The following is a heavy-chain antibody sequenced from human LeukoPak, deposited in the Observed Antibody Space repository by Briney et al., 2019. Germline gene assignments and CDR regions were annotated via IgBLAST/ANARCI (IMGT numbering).Heavy chain of an antibody. D-gene: IGHD6-6*01. V-gene: IGHV4-59*11. J-gene: IGHJ3*02. CDR3: ARSIRRAFDI. CDR1: GGSISSHY. Sequence: PSETLFLTCTVSGGSISSHYWSWIRQPPGKGLEWIGYIYYSGSTNYNPSLKSRVTISVDTSKNQFSLKLSSVTAADTAVYYCARSIRRAFDIWGQGTMVTVSS. CDR2: IYYSGST.